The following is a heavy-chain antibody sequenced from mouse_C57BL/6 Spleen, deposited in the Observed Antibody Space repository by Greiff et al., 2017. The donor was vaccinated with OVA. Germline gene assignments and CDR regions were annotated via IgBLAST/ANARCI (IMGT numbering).Heavy chain of an antibody. D-gene: IGHD2-1*01. Sequence: VKLVESGAELARPGASVKLSCKASGYTFTSYGISWVKQRTGQGLEWIGEIYPRSGNTYYNEKFKGKATLTADKSSSTAYMELRSLTSEDSAVYFCARFGGNYDYFDYWGQGTTLTVSS. CDR1: GYTFTSYG. CDR3: ARFGGNYDYFDY. J-gene: IGHJ2*01. V-gene: IGHV1-81*01. CDR2: IYPRSGNT.